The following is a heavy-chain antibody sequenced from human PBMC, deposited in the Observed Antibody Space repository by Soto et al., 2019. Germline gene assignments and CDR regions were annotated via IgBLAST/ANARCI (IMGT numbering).Heavy chain of an antibody. V-gene: IGHV1-69*13. CDR2: IIPIFGTA. CDR1: GGTFSSYA. J-gene: IGHJ5*02. CDR3: ARGAPAAGENWFDP. D-gene: IGHD6-13*01. Sequence: GASVKVSCKASGGTFSSYAISWVRQAPGQGLEWMGGIIPIFGTANYAQKFQGRVTITVDESTSTAYMELSSLRSEDTAVYYCARGAPAAGENWFDPWGQGTLVTVSS.